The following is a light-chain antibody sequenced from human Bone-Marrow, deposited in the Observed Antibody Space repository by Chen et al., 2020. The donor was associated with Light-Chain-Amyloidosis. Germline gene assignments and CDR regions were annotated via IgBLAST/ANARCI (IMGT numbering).Light chain of an antibody. V-gene: IGLV1-40*01. CDR1: SSNTGAGND. Sequence: QSVLTQPPSVSGAPGQKVTILCTGSSSNTGAGNDVHCYQQLPGTTPKILIYGNTHRLSGVPSRFAGAKSGTSAYLVISGHQPDDEADYHCQTYANATHVFVTGTKVIVL. CDR3: QTYANATHV. J-gene: IGLJ1*01. CDR2: GNT.